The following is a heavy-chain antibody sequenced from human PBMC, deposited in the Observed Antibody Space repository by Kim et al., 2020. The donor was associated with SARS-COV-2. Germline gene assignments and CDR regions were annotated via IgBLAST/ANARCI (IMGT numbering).Heavy chain of an antibody. CDR3: ARVFGLELVGAIPPSAFDI. J-gene: IGHJ3*02. V-gene: IGHV4-59*01. D-gene: IGHD1-26*01. CDR2: IYYSGST. Sequence: SETLSLTCTVSGGSISSYYWSWIRQPPGKGLEWIGYIYYSGSTNYNPSLKSRVTISVDTSKNQFSLKLSSVTAADTAVYYCARVFGLELVGAIPPSAFDIWGQGTMVTVSS. CDR1: GGSISSYY.